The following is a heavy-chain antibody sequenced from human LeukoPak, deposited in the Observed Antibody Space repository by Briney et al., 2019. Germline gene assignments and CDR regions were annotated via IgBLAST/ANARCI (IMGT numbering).Heavy chain of an antibody. V-gene: IGHV3-30*02. CDR2: IRYDGSNK. J-gene: IGHJ4*02. CDR1: GFTFSSYG. CDR3: AGNEIDIVVVPAATH. D-gene: IGHD2-2*01. Sequence: PGGSLRLSRAASGFTFSSYGMHWVRQAPGKGLEWVAFIRYDGSNKYYADSVKGRFTISRDNSKNTLYLQMNSLRAEDTAVYYCAGNEIDIVVVPAATHWGQGTLVTVSS.